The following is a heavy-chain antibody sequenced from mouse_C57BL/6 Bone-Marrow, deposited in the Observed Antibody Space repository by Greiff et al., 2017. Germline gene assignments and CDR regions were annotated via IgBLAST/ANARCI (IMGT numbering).Heavy chain of an antibody. CDR1: GYTFTSYG. Sequence: VQLQQSGAELARPGASVKLSCKASGYTFTSYGISWVKQRPGQGLEWIGEIYPRSGNTYYNEKFKGKATLTADKSSSTAYMELRSLTAEDSAVYFCARRGYGEGAWFAYWGQGTLVTVSA. CDR2: IYPRSGNT. CDR3: ARRGYGEGAWFAY. V-gene: IGHV1-81*01. J-gene: IGHJ3*01. D-gene: IGHD2-13*01.